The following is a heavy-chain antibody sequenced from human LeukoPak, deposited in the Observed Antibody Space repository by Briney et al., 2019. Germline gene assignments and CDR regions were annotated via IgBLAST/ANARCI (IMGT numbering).Heavy chain of an antibody. D-gene: IGHD6-6*01. CDR1: GFTFSTYG. J-gene: IGHJ4*02. Sequence: PGGSLRLSCAASGFTFSTYGMTWVRQAPGKGLEWVSSTSSSSSYIYYADSVKGRFTISRDNAKHSLYLQMNSLRAEDTAVYYCGRGGAYSSSSQVDSWGQGTLVTVSS. CDR3: GRGGAYSSSSQVDS. CDR2: TSSSSSYI. V-gene: IGHV3-21*01.